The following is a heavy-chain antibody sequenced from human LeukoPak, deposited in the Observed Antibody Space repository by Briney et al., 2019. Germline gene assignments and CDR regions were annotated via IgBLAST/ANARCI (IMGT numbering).Heavy chain of an antibody. V-gene: IGHV3-23*05. D-gene: IGHD1-1*01. J-gene: IGHJ6*03. Sequence: GGSLTLSCAVSGITLSNYGMSWVRQAPGSGLEWVSSIRHSDSNTYYADSVMGRFTISRDNSKNTLYLQMNSLSAEDTAVYYCAKRGNPTVGHHYLDVWGKGTTVSVSS. CDR2: IRHSDSNT. CDR3: AKRGNPTVGHHYLDV. CDR1: GITLSNYG.